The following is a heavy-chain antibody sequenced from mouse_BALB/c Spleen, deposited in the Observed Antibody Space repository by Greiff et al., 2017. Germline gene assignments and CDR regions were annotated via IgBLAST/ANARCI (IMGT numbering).Heavy chain of an antibody. J-gene: IGHJ3*01. Sequence: VKLMESGPGLVQPSQSLSITCTVSGFSLTSYGVHWVRQSPGKGLEWLGVIWSGGSTDYNAAFISRLSISKDNSKSQVFFKMNSLQANDTAIYYCARKGEYGNYLLFAYWGQGTLVTVSA. CDR3: ARKGEYGNYLLFAY. CDR2: IWSGGST. D-gene: IGHD2-10*02. CDR1: GFSLTSYG. V-gene: IGHV2-2*02.